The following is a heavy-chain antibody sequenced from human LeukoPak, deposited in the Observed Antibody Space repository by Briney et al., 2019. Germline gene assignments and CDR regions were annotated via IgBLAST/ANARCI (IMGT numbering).Heavy chain of an antibody. CDR3: ARAYYYDSSGYPDY. V-gene: IGHV1-2*02. J-gene: IGHJ4*02. CDR2: INPNSGGT. D-gene: IGHD3-22*01. Sequence: ASVKVSCKASGYTFTGYYMHWVRQAPGQGLEWMGWINPNSGGTNYAQKFQGRVTMTRDTSISTAYMELSRLRSDDTAVYYCARAYYYDSSGYPDYWGQGTLATVSS. CDR1: GYTFTGYY.